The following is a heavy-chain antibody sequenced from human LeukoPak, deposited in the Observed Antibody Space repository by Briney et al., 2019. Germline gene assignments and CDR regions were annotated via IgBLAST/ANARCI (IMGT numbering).Heavy chain of an antibody. CDR1: GYSFTSYW. J-gene: IGHJ4*02. V-gene: IGHV5-51*01. CDR2: IYPGDSAT. D-gene: IGHD5-24*01. Sequence: GESLKISCKGSGYSFTSYWIGWVRQMPGKGLEWMGIIYPGDSATRYSPSFQGQDSMSADKFISAAYLQWGSLEASETGMYYCAGLEGQQRWLQLAGYWGQGTLVTVSS. CDR3: AGLEGQQRWLQLAGY.